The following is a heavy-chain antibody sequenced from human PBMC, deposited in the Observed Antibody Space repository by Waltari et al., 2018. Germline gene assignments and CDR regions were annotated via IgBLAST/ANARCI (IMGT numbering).Heavy chain of an antibody. CDR2: ISGSGGNT. Sequence: EVQLLESGGGLVQPGGSLRLSCAASGFTLRRHAMSWVRQASGKGLDWVSLISGSGGNTYYADSVKGRFTISRDNSKNTLYLQMNSLRVDDTAVYYCVIRSRAADGKGYFDYWGQGTQVTVSS. CDR1: GFTLRRHA. J-gene: IGHJ4*02. D-gene: IGHD6-13*01. V-gene: IGHV3-23*01. CDR3: VIRSRAADGKGYFDY.